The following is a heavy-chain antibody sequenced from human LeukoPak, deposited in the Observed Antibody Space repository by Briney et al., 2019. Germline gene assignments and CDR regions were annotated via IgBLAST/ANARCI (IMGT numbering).Heavy chain of an antibody. CDR2: ISYDGSNK. J-gene: IGHJ4*02. CDR3: TTVGLWFGESSFDY. V-gene: IGHV3-30*03. D-gene: IGHD3-10*01. CDR1: GFTFSSYG. Sequence: PGGSLRLSRAASGFTFSSYGMHWVRQAPGKGLEWVAVISYDGSNKYYADSVKGRFTISRDDSKNTLYLQMNSLKTEDTAVYYCTTVGLWFGESSFDYWGQGTLVTVSS.